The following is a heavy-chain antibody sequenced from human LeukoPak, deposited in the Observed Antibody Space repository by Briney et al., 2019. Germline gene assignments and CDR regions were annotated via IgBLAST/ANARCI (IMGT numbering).Heavy chain of an antibody. D-gene: IGHD1-26*01. Sequence: ASVKVSCKASGSTFTGYYMHWVRQAPGQGLGWMGLINPNSSGTNYYQKSQGRVATTWVKSISTAYLVQSSLSTDDTAVYYCARTSPLGATYFDYWGQGTLVTVSS. V-gene: IGHV1-2*02. CDR1: GSTFTGYY. CDR3: ARTSPLGATYFDY. CDR2: INPNSSGT. J-gene: IGHJ4*02.